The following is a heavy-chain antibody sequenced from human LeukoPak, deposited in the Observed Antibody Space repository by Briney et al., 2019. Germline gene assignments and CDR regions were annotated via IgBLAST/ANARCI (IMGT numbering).Heavy chain of an antibody. J-gene: IGHJ5*02. CDR2: ISSSSSYI. CDR1: GFTFSSYS. V-gene: IGHV3-21*01. D-gene: IGHD1-14*01. CDR3: ARGSKTTPNNWFDP. Sequence: GGSLRLSCAASGFTFSSYSMNWVRQAPGKGLEWVSSISSSSSYIYYADSVKGRFTISGDNAKNSLYLQMNSLRAEDTAVYYCARGSKTTPNNWFDPWGQGTLVTVSS.